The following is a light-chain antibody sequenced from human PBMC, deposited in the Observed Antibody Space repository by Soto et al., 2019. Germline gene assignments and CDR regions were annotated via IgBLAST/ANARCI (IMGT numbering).Light chain of an antibody. CDR2: KAS. CDR3: QQYESYPMT. CDR1: QSISSW. J-gene: IGKJ4*01. V-gene: IGKV1-5*03. Sequence: DSQMTQYPSTLSASVGDIVTITCRASQSISSWLAWYQQKPGKAPKLLISKASTLQSRVPPRFSGSGSGTEFTLTISSLQADDFATDYGQQYESYPMTFGGGTKVEIK.